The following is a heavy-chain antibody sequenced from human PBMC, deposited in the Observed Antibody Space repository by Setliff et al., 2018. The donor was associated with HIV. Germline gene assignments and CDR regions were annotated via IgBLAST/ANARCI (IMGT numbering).Heavy chain of an antibody. CDR1: GYTFTSYY. V-gene: IGHV1-46*01. J-gene: IGHJ6*03. Sequence: GASVKVSCKASGYTFTSYYMHWVRQAPGQGLEWMGIINPSGGSTNYAQKFQGRVTMTRDTSTSTVYMELSSLRSEDTAVYYCARAGRSGSYNHHYYYYMDVWGKGTTVTVSS. CDR2: INPSGGST. CDR3: ARAGRSGSYNHHYYYYMDV. D-gene: IGHD1-26*01.